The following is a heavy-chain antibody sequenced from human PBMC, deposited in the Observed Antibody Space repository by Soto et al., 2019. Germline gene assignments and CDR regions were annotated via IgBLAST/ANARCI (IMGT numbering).Heavy chain of an antibody. CDR2: ISSSSSTI. Sequence: GVLRLSCAASGFSFSSYSMNWVRQAPGKGLEWVSYISSSSSTIYYADSVKGRFNISKDNAKNSLKQQMKNLRDEDTAVYYCAKEKISTSCCNWFDPWGQGTLVTVSS. V-gene: IGHV3-48*02. CDR3: AKEKISTSCCNWFDP. CDR1: GFSFSSYS. D-gene: IGHD2-2*01. J-gene: IGHJ5*02.